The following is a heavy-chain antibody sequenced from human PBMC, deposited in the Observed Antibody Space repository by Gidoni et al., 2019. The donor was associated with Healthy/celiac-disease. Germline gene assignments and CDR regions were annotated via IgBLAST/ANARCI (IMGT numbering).Heavy chain of an antibody. J-gene: IGHJ4*02. CDR2: IISSSSYI. D-gene: IGHD1-1*01. V-gene: IGHV3-21*01. CDR1: GFTFSSYS. Sequence: EVQLVESGGGLVKPGGSLILSCAASGFTFSSYSMQWVRQAPGKGLVWVASIISSSSYIYYADSVKCRFTISRDNAKNSLYLQMNSLRAEDTAVYYCASKNDFFDYWGQGTLVTVSS. CDR3: ASKNDFFDY.